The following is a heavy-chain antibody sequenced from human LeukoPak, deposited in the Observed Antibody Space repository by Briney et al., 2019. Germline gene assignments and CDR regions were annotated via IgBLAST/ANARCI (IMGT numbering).Heavy chain of an antibody. V-gene: IGHV1-2*02. J-gene: IGHJ4*02. Sequence: ASVKVSCKTSGYSFTGYLIHWVRQAPGQGLEWMGWINPNSGGTNFAQKFPARVTLTRDTSISTVYMELSSLRSGDTAIYYCARDSNQDYGGNSADHWGQGTLVTVSS. CDR1: GYSFTGYL. D-gene: IGHD4-23*01. CDR3: ARDSNQDYGGNSADH. CDR2: INPNSGGT.